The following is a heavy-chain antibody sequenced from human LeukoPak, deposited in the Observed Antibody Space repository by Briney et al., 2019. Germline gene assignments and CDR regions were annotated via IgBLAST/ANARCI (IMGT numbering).Heavy chain of an antibody. CDR3: ARVAKIWFGQKYYFDY. D-gene: IGHD3-10*01. CDR2: INPNSGGT. Sequence: ASVKVSCKASGYTFTGYYMHWVRQAPGQGLEWMGWINPNSGGTNYAQKFQGRVTMTRDTSISTAYMELSRLRSDDTAVYYCARVAKIWFGQKYYFDYWGQGTLVTVSS. J-gene: IGHJ4*02. V-gene: IGHV1-2*02. CDR1: GYTFTGYY.